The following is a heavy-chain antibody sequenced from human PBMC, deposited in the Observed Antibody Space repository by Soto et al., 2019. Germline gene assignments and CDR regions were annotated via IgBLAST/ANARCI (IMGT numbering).Heavy chain of an antibody. D-gene: IGHD3-16*01. CDR1: GGSQA. CDR2: IIGVFPTT. CDR3: GKVSPPLSGAFTFGYEGPFDY. J-gene: IGHJ4*02. V-gene: IGHV1-69*06. Sequence: QVQLVQSGAEVKKPGSSVKVSCKTSGGSQATSWVRQAPGHGPEWLGGIIGVFPTTNKAEKFEGRVTITGDKSKGTAYIEVGRLASVDTGVFYWGKVSPPLSGAFTFGYEGPFDYWGQGILVIVSS.